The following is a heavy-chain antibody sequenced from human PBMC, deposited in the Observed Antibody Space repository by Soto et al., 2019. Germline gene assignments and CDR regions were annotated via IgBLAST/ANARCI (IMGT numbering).Heavy chain of an antibody. CDR2: IYYSGST. J-gene: IGHJ4*02. V-gene: IGHV4-59*12. D-gene: IGHD3-22*01. Sequence: PSETLSLTCTVSGGSISSYYWSWIRQPPGKGLEWIGYIYYSGSTNYNPSLKSRVTISVDTSKNQFSLKLSSVTAADTAVYYCARDPFDYDSDIVPPPSRGFDYWGQGTLVTVSS. CDR3: ARDPFDYDSDIVPPPSRGFDY. CDR1: GGSISSYY.